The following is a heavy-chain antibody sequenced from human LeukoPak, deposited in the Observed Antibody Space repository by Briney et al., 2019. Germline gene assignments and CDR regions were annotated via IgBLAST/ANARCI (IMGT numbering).Heavy chain of an antibody. D-gene: IGHD4-23*01. J-gene: IGHJ5*02. CDR2: IYSGGST. Sequence: GGSLRLSCAASGFTVSSNYMSWVRQAPGKGLEWVSLIYSGGSTYYADSVKGRSTISRDTSKNTLYLQMNSLRPADTAVYYCARVPGGAAFDPWGQGTLGTVSS. CDR3: ARVPGGAAFDP. CDR1: GFTVSSNY. V-gene: IGHV3-66*02.